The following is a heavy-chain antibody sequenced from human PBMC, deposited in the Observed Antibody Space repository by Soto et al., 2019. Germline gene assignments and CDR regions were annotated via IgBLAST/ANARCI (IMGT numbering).Heavy chain of an antibody. CDR2: INPDNGNT. V-gene: IGHV1-3*01. CDR1: GYTFTRYT. J-gene: IGHJ5*02. CDR3: ARGIATGQLDP. D-gene: IGHD2-15*01. Sequence: ASVKVSCKASGYTFTRYTMNWVRQAPGQRLEWMGWINPDNGNTKSSQKFQDRVIITRGTSASTACMDLSSLRSEDTAVYYCARGIATGQLDPWGQGTLVTVSS.